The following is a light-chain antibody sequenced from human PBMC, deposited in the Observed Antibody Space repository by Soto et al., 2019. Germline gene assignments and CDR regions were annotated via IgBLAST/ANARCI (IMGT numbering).Light chain of an antibody. CDR3: QQYYSAPPT. CDR1: PSVLYNSNNKNY. J-gene: IGKJ1*01. V-gene: IGKV4-1*01. CDR2: WAS. Sequence: DIVMTQSPDSLAVALGEGATINCRSSPSVLYNSNNKNYLAWYQQKPGQPPKLLIYWASTRESGVPDRFSGSGSGTDFTLTISSLQAEDVAVYYCQQYYSAPPTFGQGTKVDIK.